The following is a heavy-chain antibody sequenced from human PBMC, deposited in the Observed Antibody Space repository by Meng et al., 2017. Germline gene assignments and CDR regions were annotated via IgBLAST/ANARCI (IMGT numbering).Heavy chain of an antibody. CDR2: IWYDGSNK. CDR3: ARDLEAFGGSYPDY. V-gene: IGHV3-33*01. Sequence: LGGCGGGVAQPGRSLRLSCAASGFTFSSYGMHWVRQAPGKGLEWVAVIWYDGSNKYYADSVKGRFTISRDNSKNTLYLQMNSLRAEDTAVYYCARDLEAFGGSYPDYWGQGTLVTVSS. CDR1: GFTFSSYG. D-gene: IGHD1-26*01. J-gene: IGHJ4*02.